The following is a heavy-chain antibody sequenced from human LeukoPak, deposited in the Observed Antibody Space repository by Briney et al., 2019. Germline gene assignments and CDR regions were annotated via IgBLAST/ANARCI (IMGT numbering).Heavy chain of an antibody. Sequence: SETLSLTCTVSGGSISSSSYYWGWIHQPPGKGLEWIGSIYYSGSTYYNPSLKSRITISVDTSKNQFSLKLSSVTAADTAVYYCARGRTYDSSGSTYFDYWGQGTLVTVSS. CDR1: GGSISSSSYY. J-gene: IGHJ4*02. V-gene: IGHV4-39*01. D-gene: IGHD3-22*01. CDR2: IYYSGST. CDR3: ARGRTYDSSGSTYFDY.